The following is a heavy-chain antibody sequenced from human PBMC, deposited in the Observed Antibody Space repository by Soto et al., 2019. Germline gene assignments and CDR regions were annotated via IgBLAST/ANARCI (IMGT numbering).Heavy chain of an antibody. V-gene: IGHV3-66*01. CDR2: SSSGGGT. Sequence: PGGSLRLSCAASGFAVSSTDMSWVRHAPGKRLEWVSSSSSGGGTDDADSVKGRFTVSRDTAKNSLYLQMNSLRAEDTAVYYCAGLPVVTANQFDYWGQGTLVTVSS. D-gene: IGHD2-21*02. CDR3: AGLPVVTANQFDY. J-gene: IGHJ4*02. CDR1: GFAVSSTD.